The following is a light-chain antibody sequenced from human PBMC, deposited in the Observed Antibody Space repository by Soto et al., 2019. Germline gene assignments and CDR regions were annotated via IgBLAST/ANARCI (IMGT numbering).Light chain of an antibody. V-gene: IGLV1-51*02. CDR1: TSKIGNNY. CDR2: END. Sequence: QSALTQPPSVSAAPGQKVTTSCSGNTSKIGNNYVSWFQQLPGTAPKLLIYENDKRPSGIPDRFSGSTSGTSATLGITGLQTGDEADYYCGTWDSSLSGYVFATGTKVTVL. J-gene: IGLJ1*01. CDR3: GTWDSSLSGYV.